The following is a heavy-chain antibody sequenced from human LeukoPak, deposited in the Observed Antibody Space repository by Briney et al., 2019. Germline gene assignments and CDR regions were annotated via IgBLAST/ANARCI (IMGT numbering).Heavy chain of an antibody. CDR3: ARVRIAVAGKYYFDY. CDR1: GYTFNSYD. Sequence: ASVKVSCKASGYTFNSYDISWVRQAPGQGLEWMAWISTYNGNTNYALKVQGRATMTTDTSTSTAYMELRSLRSDDTAVYYCARVRIAVAGKYYFDYWGQGTLVTVSS. CDR2: ISTYNGNT. D-gene: IGHD6-19*01. J-gene: IGHJ4*02. V-gene: IGHV1-18*01.